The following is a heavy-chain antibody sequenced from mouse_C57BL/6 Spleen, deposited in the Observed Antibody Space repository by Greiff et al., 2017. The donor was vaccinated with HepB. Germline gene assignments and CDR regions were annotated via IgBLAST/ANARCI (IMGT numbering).Heavy chain of an antibody. CDR2: IYPRDGST. Sequence: VQLQQSDAELVKPGASVKISCKVSGYTFTDHTIHWMKQRPEKGLEWIGYIYPRDGSTKYNEKLKGKATLTADKSSSTAYMQINSLTAEDAAVYFCARATTVSHLYFDGWGTGTTVTVSS. D-gene: IGHD1-1*01. CDR3: ARATTVSHLYFDG. CDR1: GYTFTDHT. V-gene: IGHV1-78*01. J-gene: IGHJ1*03.